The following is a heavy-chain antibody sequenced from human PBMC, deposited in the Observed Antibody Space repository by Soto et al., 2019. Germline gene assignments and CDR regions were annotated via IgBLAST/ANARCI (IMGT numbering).Heavy chain of an antibody. CDR3: ARPGCSGGSCYSDAFDI. Sequence: RGVSLRISCPDSGYSFTSYWIVLVRTMPGNGLEWMGIIYPGDSDTRYSPSFQGQVTISADKSISTAYLQWSSLKASDTAMYYCARPGCSGGSCYSDAFDIWGQGKMVNFS. D-gene: IGHD2-15*01. J-gene: IGHJ3*02. V-gene: IGHV5-51*01. CDR2: IYPGDSDT. CDR1: GYSFTSYW.